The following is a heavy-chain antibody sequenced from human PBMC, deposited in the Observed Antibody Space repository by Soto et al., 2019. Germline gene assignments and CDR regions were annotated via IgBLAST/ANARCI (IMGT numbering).Heavy chain of an antibody. V-gene: IGHV3-23*01. D-gene: IGHD6-6*01. J-gene: IGHJ6*02. CDR1: GFTFSSYA. CDR3: RDSSSPDYYGMDV. CDR2: IRGSGGST. Sequence: EVQLLESGGGLVQPGGSLRLSCAASGFTFSSYAMSWVRQAPGKGLEWVSAIRGSGGSTYYADSVKGRFTISRDNSKSTLYLQMTSLRAEDTAVYYCRDSSSPDYYGMDVWGQGTTVTVSS.